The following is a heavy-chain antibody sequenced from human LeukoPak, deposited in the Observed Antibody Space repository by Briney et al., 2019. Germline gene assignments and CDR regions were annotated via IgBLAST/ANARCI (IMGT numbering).Heavy chain of an antibody. J-gene: IGHJ5*02. CDR3: ARDTMYSSSWYGPGYWFDP. CDR2: ISAYNGNT. Sequence: ASVKVSCKASGYTFTSYGISCVRQAPGQGLEWMGWISAYNGNTNYAQKLQGRVTMTTDTSTSTAYMELRSLRSDDTAVYYCARDTMYSSSWYGPGYWFDPWGQGTLVTVSS. V-gene: IGHV1-18*01. D-gene: IGHD6-13*01. CDR1: GYTFTSYG.